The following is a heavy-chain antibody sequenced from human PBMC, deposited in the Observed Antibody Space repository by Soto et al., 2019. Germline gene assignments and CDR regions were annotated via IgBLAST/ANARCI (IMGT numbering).Heavy chain of an antibody. J-gene: IGHJ5*02. CDR2: ISAYNGNT. D-gene: IGHD3-10*01. CDR1: GYTFTSYG. CDR3: ATNTYYGSGSSEFWFDP. V-gene: IGHV1-18*01. Sequence: QVQLVQSGAEVKKPAASVKVSCKASGYTFTSYGISWVRQAPGQGLEWMGWISAYNGNTNYAQKLQGRVTMTTDTSTSTAYMELRSLRSDDTAVYYCATNTYYGSGSSEFWFDPWGQGTLVTVSS.